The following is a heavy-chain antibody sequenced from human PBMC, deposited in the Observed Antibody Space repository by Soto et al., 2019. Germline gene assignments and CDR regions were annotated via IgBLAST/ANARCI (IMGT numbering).Heavy chain of an antibody. CDR3: ARHPGVTIPGAGYFYGMDV. D-gene: IGHD2-8*01. CDR2: IYYSGTT. Sequence: KTSETLSLTCTVSGGSIGSSSYYWGWIRQPPGKGLEWIGTIYYSGTTYYNPSLKSRVTLSVDTSMNHFSLKLSSVTAADTAIYYCARHPGVTIPGAGYFYGMDVWGQGTSVT. J-gene: IGHJ6*02. CDR1: GGSIGSSSYY. V-gene: IGHV4-39*01.